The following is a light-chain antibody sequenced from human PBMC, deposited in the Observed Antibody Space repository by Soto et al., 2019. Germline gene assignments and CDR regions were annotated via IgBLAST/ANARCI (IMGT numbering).Light chain of an antibody. CDR2: DAA. CDR3: QQRSSWPLA. CDR1: QSIRSY. Sequence: EIVLTQSPATLSLSPGDSATLSCRASQSIRSYLAWYHQKRGQAPGLLHYDAANSATGIPARLSGSGSGTDFSLTSSSLEPEDFAVYYWQQRSSWPLAFGGGTKVEIK. V-gene: IGKV3-11*01. J-gene: IGKJ4*01.